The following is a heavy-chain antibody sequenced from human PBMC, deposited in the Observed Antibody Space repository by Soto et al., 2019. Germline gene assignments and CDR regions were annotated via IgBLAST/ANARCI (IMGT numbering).Heavy chain of an antibody. D-gene: IGHD2-2*01. Sequence: EVQLVESGGGLVQPGGSLKLSCAASGFTFSGSAMHWVRQPSGKGLERVGRIRSKANSYATAYAASVKGRFTISRDDSPKTAYLQMNSLKAEDTAVYSCTGRVVGSTSSLMACDIWGQGTMVTVAS. CDR1: GFTFSGSA. CDR3: TGRVVGSTSSLMACDI. V-gene: IGHV3-73*02. J-gene: IGHJ3*02. CDR2: IRSKANSYAT.